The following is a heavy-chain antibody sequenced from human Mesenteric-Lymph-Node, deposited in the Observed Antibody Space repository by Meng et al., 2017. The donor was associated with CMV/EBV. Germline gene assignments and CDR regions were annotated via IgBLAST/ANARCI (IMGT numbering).Heavy chain of an antibody. CDR2: FYTGGQT. CDR1: GLSVSANY. J-gene: IGHJ4*01. Sequence: GESLKISCAASGLSVSANYMTWVRQAPGKGLEWVSVFYTGGQTYYADAVKGRFTISRDTSKSTVDLQMNSLRAEDTAVYYCSSFDYAGHPDSFDIWGQGTLVTVSS. D-gene: IGHD3-9*01. CDR3: SSFDYAGHPDSFDI. V-gene: IGHV3-53*01.